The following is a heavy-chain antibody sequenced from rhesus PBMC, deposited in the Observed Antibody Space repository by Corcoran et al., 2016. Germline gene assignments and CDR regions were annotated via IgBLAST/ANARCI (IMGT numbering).Heavy chain of an antibody. V-gene: IGHV4-160*01. CDR3: ARDTVDIATVTDGLDS. D-gene: IGHD5-36*01. Sequence: QVQLQESGPGLVKPSETLSLTCTVSGGSISDSYYWSWIRQPPGKGLEWMGRIYGGGGSNNSNHSLNSRVTSARDTSNNQLSLKLSSVTAADTAVYYCARDTVDIATVTDGLDSWGQGVVVTVSS. CDR1: GGSISDSYY. CDR2: IYGGGGSN. J-gene: IGHJ6*01.